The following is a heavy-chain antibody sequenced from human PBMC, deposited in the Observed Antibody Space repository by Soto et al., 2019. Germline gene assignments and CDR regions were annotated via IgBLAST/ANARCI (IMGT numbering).Heavy chain of an antibody. Sequence: EVQLLESGGGLVQPGGSLRISCAASGFTFSTYSMTWVRQAPGKGLDWVSTISGSGGSTYYIDSVKGRFTISRDNYKNTLYLQMNSLRAEDTAIYYCAKDWTSIWGQGTMVAVSS. J-gene: IGHJ3*02. D-gene: IGHD3-3*01. V-gene: IGHV3-23*01. CDR3: AKDWTSI. CDR1: GFTFSTYS. CDR2: ISGSGGST.